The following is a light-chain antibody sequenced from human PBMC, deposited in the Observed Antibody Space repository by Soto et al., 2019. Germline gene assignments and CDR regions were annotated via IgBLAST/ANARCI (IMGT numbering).Light chain of an antibody. CDR2: DTS. Sequence: QTVVTQEPSLTVSPGGTVTLTCGSSTGSVTSGHYPYWFQQKPGHAPRTLIYDTSKKHSWTPARFSGSLLGGKAALTLSGVQPEDEAEYYCLHYSGNALHWVFGGGTKVTVL. J-gene: IGLJ3*02. CDR3: LHYSGNALHWV. V-gene: IGLV7-46*01. CDR1: TGSVTSGHY.